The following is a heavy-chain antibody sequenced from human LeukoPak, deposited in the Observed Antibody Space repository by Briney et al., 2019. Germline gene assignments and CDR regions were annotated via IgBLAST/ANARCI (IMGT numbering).Heavy chain of an antibody. D-gene: IGHD3-3*01. J-gene: IGHJ5*02. CDR2: INHSGST. V-gene: IGHV4-34*01. Sequence: SETLSLTCAVYGGSFSGYYWSWIRQPPGKGLEWIGEINHSGSTNYNPSLKSRVTISVDTSKNQFSLKLSSVTAAGTAVYYCARGRSSDDFWSGYFLYWFDPWGQGTLVTVSS. CDR3: ARGRSSDDFWSGYFLYWFDP. CDR1: GGSFSGYY.